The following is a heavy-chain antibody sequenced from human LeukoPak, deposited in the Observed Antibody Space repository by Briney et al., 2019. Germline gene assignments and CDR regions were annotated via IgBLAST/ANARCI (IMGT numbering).Heavy chain of an antibody. D-gene: IGHD3-9*01. Sequence: ASVKVSCKASGYTFTGYYMHWVRQAPGQGLEWMGWINPNSGGTNYAQKFQGRVTMTRDTSISTAYMELSRLRSDDTAVYYCARDPPYHDILTGYFDYWGQGTLVTVSS. CDR1: GYTFTGYY. CDR3: ARDPPYHDILTGYFDY. J-gene: IGHJ4*02. V-gene: IGHV1-2*02. CDR2: INPNSGGT.